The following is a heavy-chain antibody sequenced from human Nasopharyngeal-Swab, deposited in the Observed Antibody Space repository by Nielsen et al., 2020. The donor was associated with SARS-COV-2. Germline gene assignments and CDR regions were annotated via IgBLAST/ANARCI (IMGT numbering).Heavy chain of an antibody. CDR2: IYYSGST. J-gene: IGHJ6*02. Sequence: WIRQPPGKGLEWIGYIYYSGSTNYNPSLKSRVTISVDTSENQFSLKLNSVTAADTAVYYCARCITVIQGGPYYYYFGMDVWGQGTTVTVSS. CDR3: ARCITVIQGGPYYYYFGMDV. D-gene: IGHD3-10*01. V-gene: IGHV4-59*01.